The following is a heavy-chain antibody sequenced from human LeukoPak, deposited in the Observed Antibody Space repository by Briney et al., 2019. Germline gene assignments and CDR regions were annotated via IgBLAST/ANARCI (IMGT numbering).Heavy chain of an antibody. CDR2: IYYSGST. V-gene: IGHV4-59*01. Sequence: SETLSLTCTVSGGSISSYYWSWIRQPPGKGLEWIGYIYYSGSTNYNPSLKSRVTISVDTSKNQFSLKLSSVTAADTAVYYCAGGVRGVITSYWGQGTLVTVSS. J-gene: IGHJ4*02. D-gene: IGHD3-10*01. CDR3: AGGVRGVITSY. CDR1: GGSISSYY.